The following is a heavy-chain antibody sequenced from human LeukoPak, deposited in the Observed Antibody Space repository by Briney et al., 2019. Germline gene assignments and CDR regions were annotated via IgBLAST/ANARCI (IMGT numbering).Heavy chain of an antibody. CDR1: GFSFSNYG. D-gene: IGHD1-26*01. CDR3: AKPTRGSGSFLIDY. CDR2: IWDDGSYK. Sequence: PGGSLRLSCDASGFSFSNYGMHWVRQAPGKGLEWVAVIWDDGSYKYYADSVKGRFTISRDNSKNTLYLQMNSLRAEDTAVYYCAKPTRGSGSFLIDYWGQGTLVTVSS. V-gene: IGHV3-33*06. J-gene: IGHJ4*02.